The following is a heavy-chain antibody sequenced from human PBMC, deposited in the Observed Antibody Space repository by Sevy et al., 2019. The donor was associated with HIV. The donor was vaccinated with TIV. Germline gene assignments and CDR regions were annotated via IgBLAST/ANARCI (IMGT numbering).Heavy chain of an antibody. CDR1: DFTFSSHS. CDR2: ISGGSRNI. V-gene: IGHV3-48*02. J-gene: IGHJ6*02. D-gene: IGHD3-16*01. CDR3: ARDGQGGYDMDV. Sequence: GGSLRLSCSASDFTFSSHSMNWVRQAPGKGLEWVSYISGGSRNIYYADSVKGRFTISRDNARNSLSLQMNSLRDEDTAVYYCARDGQGGYDMDVWGQGTTVTVSS.